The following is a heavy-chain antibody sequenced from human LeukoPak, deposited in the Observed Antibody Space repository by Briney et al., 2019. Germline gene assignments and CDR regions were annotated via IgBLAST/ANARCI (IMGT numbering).Heavy chain of an antibody. J-gene: IGHJ6*03. Sequence: GGSLRLSCTASGITFGDNVMSWVRQAPGKGLEWVSAISGSGGSTYYADSVKGRFTISRDNSKNTLYLQMNSLRAEDTAVYYCAKGNRAAAGTHYYYMDVWGKGTTVTVSS. V-gene: IGHV3-23*01. D-gene: IGHD6-13*01. CDR2: ISGSGGST. CDR3: AKGNRAAAGTHYYYMDV. CDR1: GITFGDNV.